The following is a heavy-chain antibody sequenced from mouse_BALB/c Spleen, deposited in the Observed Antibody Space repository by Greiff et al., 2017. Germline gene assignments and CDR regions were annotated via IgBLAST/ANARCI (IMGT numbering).Heavy chain of an antibody. CDR3: ARNFGDYGGLFFAY. J-gene: IGHJ3*01. V-gene: IGHV2-4-1*01. D-gene: IGHD1-1*01. Sequence: VKLMESGPGLVQPSQSLSITCTVSGFSLTSYGVHWVRQSPGKGLEWLGVIWSGGSTDYNAAFISRLSISKDNSKSQVFFKMNSLQADDTAIYYCARNFGDYGGLFFAYWGQGTLVTVSA. CDR1: GFSLTSYG. CDR2: IWSGGST.